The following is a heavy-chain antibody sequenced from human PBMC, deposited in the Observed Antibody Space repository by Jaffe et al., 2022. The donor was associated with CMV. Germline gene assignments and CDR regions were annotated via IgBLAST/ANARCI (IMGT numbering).Heavy chain of an antibody. J-gene: IGHJ6*03. CDR3: ASRIAAAGTVPEYSDYYYMDV. CDR2: IIPILGIA. V-gene: IGHV1-69*09. Sequence: QVQLVQSGAEVKKPGSSVKVSCKASGGTFSSYAISWVRQAPGQGLEWMGRIIPILGIANYAQKFQGRVTITADKSTSTAYMELSSLRSEDTAVYYCASRIAAAGTVPEYSDYYYMDVWGKGTTVTVSS. D-gene: IGHD6-13*01. CDR1: GGTFSSYA.